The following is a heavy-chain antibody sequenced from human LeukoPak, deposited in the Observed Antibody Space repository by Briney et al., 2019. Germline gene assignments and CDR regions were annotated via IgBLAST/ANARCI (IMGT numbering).Heavy chain of an antibody. J-gene: IGHJ4*02. CDR2: INPNSGGT. CDR1: GYTFTGYY. D-gene: IGHD4-17*01. V-gene: IGHV1-2*02. Sequence: ASVKVSCKASGYTFTGYYMHWVRQAPGQGLEWMGWINPNSGGTNYAQKFQGRVTMTRDTSISTAYMELSRLRSDDTAVYYCARYMSTTVALDYWGQGTLVTVSS. CDR3: ARYMSTTVALDY.